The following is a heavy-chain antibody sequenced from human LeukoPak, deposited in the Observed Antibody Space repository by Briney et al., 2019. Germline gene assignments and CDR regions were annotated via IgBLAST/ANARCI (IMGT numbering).Heavy chain of an antibody. CDR2: INPSGGST. D-gene: IGHD6-6*01. J-gene: IGHJ4*02. CDR3: ARERGIAARRKSFVGY. V-gene: IGHV1-46*01. CDR1: GYTFTSYY. Sequence: GASVKVSCKASGYTFTSYYMHWVRQAPGQGLEWMGIINPSGGSTSYAQKFQGRVTMTRDTSTSTVYMELSSLRSEDTAVYYCARERGIAARRKSFVGYWGQGTLVTVSS.